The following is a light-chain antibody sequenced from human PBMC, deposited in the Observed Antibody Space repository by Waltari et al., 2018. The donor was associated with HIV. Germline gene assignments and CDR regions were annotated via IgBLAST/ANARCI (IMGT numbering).Light chain of an antibody. CDR2: KNY. Sequence: QSVLTQPPSASGTPGQPVIISCSGSRSNLGNDNVYWYQQLRGMTPKPLIYKNYQRPSGVPDRFAGSKSGTSASLAISGLRSEDEADYYCVGWDGSLSGYVFGAGTKVTVL. CDR1: RSNLGNDN. CDR3: VGWDGSLSGYV. J-gene: IGLJ1*01. V-gene: IGLV1-47*01.